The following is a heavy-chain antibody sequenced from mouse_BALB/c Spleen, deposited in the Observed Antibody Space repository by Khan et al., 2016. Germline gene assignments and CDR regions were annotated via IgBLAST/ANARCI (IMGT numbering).Heavy chain of an antibody. CDR3: ARAGNYRYDGAMDY. CDR1: GFTFSSFG. V-gene: IGHV5-17*02. J-gene: IGHJ4*01. Sequence: VELVESGGGLVQPGGSRKLSCAASGFTFSSFGIHWVRQAPEKGLEWVAYISSGSSTIYYEDTVKGRFTISRDNPKNTLFLQMTSLRSEDTAMYYCARAGNYRYDGAMDYWGQGTSVTVSS. D-gene: IGHD2-14*01. CDR2: ISSGSSTI.